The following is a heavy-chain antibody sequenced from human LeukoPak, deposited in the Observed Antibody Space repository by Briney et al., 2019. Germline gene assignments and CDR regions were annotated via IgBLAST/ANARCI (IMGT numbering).Heavy chain of an antibody. J-gene: IGHJ4*02. CDR2: IKQDGSEK. CDR3: ARDRYSYYYDTSGYSVFDY. V-gene: IGHV3-7*01. CDR1: GFTFSSYW. D-gene: IGHD3-22*01. Sequence: GGSLRLSCVASGFTFSSYWMSWVRQAPGKGLEWVANIKQDGSEKYYVDSVKGRFTISRDNAKNSLFLQMHSLRAEDTAVYYCARDRYSYYYDTSGYSVFDYWGQGTLVAVSS.